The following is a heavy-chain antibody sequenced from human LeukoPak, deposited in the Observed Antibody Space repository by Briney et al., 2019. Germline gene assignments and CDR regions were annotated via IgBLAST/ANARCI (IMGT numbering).Heavy chain of an antibody. CDR1: GGSFSGYY. J-gene: IGHJ6*03. D-gene: IGHD3-22*01. V-gene: IGHV4-34*01. Sequence: PSETLSLTCAVYGGSFSGYYWSWIRQPPGKGLEWIGEINHSGSTNYNPSLKSRVTISVDTSKNQFSLKLSSVTAADTAVYYCARDMYDSSGYYRRVRYYYMDVWGKGTTVTTSS. CDR2: INHSGST. CDR3: ARDMYDSSGYYRRVRYYYMDV.